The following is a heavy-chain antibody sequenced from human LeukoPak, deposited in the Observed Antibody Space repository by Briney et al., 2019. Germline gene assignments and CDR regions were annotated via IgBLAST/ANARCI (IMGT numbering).Heavy chain of an antibody. CDR2: ISGGGLST. CDR3: AKGELGYCTSASCYLVY. D-gene: IGHD2-2*01. J-gene: IGHJ4*02. CDR1: GFAFNTYT. Sequence: PGGSLRLSCAASGFAFNTYTMTWVRQAPGRGLEWVSAISGGGLSTYYADSVKGRFTISRDNSKNTLYLQMNRLRAEDTAVYYCAKGELGYCTSASCYLVYWGQGTLVTVSS. V-gene: IGHV3-23*01.